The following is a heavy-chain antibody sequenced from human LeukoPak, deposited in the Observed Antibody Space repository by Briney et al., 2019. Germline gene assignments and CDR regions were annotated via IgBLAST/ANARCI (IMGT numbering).Heavy chain of an antibody. V-gene: IGHV3-64*01. CDR3: ARENHHYGMDV. CDR2: ISSNRGST. Sequence: GGSLRLSCAASGFTFNNYAIHWVRQAPGKGLEYVSAISSNRGSTYYANSVKGRFTISRDNSKNTVFLQMGSLRAEDMALYYCARENHHYGMDVWGQGTTVTVSS. CDR1: GFTFNNYA. J-gene: IGHJ6*02. D-gene: IGHD1-14*01.